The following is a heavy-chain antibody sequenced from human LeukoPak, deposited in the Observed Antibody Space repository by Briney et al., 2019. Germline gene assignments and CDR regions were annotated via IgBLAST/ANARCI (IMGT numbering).Heavy chain of an antibody. CDR3: THYGSGNSYTNDY. V-gene: IGHV3-73*01. J-gene: IGHJ4*02. CDR2: IGSRADSYAT. Sequence: GGSLRLSCAASGSSFSASTIHWVRQASGKGLEWVGRIGSRADSYATEYAASVEGRFAISRDDSKNTAFLQMNSLETEDTAVYYCTHYGSGNSYTNDYWGQGTPVTVSS. D-gene: IGHD3-10*01. CDR1: GSSFSAST.